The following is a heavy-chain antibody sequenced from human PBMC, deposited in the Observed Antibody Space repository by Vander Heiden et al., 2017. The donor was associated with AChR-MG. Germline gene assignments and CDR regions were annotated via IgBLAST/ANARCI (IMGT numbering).Heavy chain of an antibody. CDR2: IWYDGSNK. D-gene: IGHD4-17*01. Sequence: QVQLVESGGGVVQPGRSLRLSCAASGFTFSSYGMHWVRQAPGKGLEWVAVIWYDGSNKYYADSVKGRFTISRDNSKNTLYLQMNSLRAEDTAVYYCARDFVYGDFSGTTFGYWGQGTLVTVSS. J-gene: IGHJ4*02. V-gene: IGHV3-33*01. CDR1: GFTFSSYG. CDR3: ARDFVYGDFSGTTFGY.